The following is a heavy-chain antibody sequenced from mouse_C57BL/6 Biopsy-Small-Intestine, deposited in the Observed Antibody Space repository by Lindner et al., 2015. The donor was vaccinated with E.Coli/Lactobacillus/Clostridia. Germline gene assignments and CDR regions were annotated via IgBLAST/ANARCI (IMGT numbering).Heavy chain of an antibody. CDR1: GYTFTGYW. CDR2: ILPGSGST. D-gene: IGHD1-1*01. Sequence: VQLQESGAELMEPGASVKLSCKATGYTFTGYWIEWVKQRPGHGLEWIGEILPGSGSTNYNEKFKGKATFTADTSSNTAYMQLSSLTTEDSAIYYCARRYYGSSYPFAYWGQGTLVTVSA. CDR3: ARRYYGSSYPFAY. V-gene: IGHV1-9*01. J-gene: IGHJ3*01.